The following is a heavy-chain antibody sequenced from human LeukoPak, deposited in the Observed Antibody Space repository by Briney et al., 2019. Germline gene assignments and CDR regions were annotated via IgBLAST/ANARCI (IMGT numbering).Heavy chain of an antibody. Sequence: RASVNVSCKASGYTFTDFALHWVRQAPGQSLEWMGWINPGSGDTKSSQKFRDRVTITRDTSANTAYMQLTRLKSEDTAVYYCVRDYPYGSGIVRVDSWGQGTLVTVSS. CDR1: GYTFTDFA. V-gene: IGHV1-3*01. CDR3: VRDYPYGSGIVRVDS. J-gene: IGHJ4*02. D-gene: IGHD3-10*01. CDR2: INPGSGDT.